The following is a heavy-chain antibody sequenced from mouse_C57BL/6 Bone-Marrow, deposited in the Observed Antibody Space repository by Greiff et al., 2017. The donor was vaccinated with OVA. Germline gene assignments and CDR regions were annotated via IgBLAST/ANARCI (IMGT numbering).Heavy chain of an antibody. CDR2: IDPENGDT. Sequence: EVQLQQSGAELVRPGASVKLSCTASGFNIKDDYMHWVKQRPEQGLEWIGWIDPENGDTAYASKFQGKATITADTSSNTAYLQLSSLTSEDTAVYYCLYYSGSRDYWGQGTTPTVSS. V-gene: IGHV14-4*01. J-gene: IGHJ2*01. D-gene: IGHD1-1*01. CDR3: LYYSGSRDY. CDR1: GFNIKDDY.